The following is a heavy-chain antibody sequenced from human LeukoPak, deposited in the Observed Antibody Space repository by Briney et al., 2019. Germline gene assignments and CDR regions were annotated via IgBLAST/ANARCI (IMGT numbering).Heavy chain of an antibody. CDR3: ARHSGPLYDSSGYYSDDAFDI. Sequence: PSETLSLTCAVYGGSFSAYYWSWIRQSPGKGLAWIGSIYYSGSTYYNPSLKSRVTISVDTSKNQFSLKLSSVTAADTAVYYCARHSGPLYDSSGYYSDDAFDIWGQGTMITVSS. V-gene: IGHV4-34*01. D-gene: IGHD3-22*01. CDR2: IYYSGST. CDR1: GGSFSAYY. J-gene: IGHJ3*02.